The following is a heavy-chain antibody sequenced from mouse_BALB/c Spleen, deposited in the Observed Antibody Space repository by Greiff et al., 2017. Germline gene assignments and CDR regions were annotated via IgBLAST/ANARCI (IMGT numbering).Heavy chain of an antibody. J-gene: IGHJ3*01. V-gene: IGHV1-26*01. CDR3: ARAGSNVGWFDY. CDR1: GYTFTDYT. CDR2: IHPNNGGT. Sequence: VQLQQPGPELVKPGASVKISCKTSGYTFTDYTMHWVKQRHGQGLEWIGGIHPNNGGTSFNQKFKGKATLTVDKSSSTAYMELRSLTSEDSAVYFCARAGSNVGWFDYWGQGTMLTVSA.